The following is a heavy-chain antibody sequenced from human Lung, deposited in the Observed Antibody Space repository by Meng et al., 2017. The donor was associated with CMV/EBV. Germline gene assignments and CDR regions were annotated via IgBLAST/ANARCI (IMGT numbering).Heavy chain of an antibody. CDR2: INPSGGST. CDR1: GYIFNNYG. J-gene: IGHJ4*02. D-gene: IGHD4-23*01. V-gene: IGHV1-46*02. CDR3: ARGDGGNGSDY. Sequence: QVQLVQSGAEVKKPGASVKVSCKASGYIFNNYGVSWVRQAPGQGLEWMGVINPSGGSTNYAQKFQGRLTMTRDTSTSTVYMELSSLRSEDTAVYYCARGDGGNGSDYWGQGTLVTVSS.